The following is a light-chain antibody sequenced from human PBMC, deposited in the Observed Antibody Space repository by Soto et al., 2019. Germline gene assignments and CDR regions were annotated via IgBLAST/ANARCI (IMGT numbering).Light chain of an antibody. CDR3: QSYDSGLSGSRV. J-gene: IGLJ1*01. V-gene: IGLV1-40*01. CDR2: GTS. Sequence: QSVLTQPPSVSGAPGQRVTISCTGSSSNIGAGYDVHWYQQLPGTAPKLLIYGTSNRPSGVPDRFSGSKPGTSASLAITGLQAEDEADYYCQSYDSGLSGSRVFGTGTKVTVL. CDR1: SSNIGAGYD.